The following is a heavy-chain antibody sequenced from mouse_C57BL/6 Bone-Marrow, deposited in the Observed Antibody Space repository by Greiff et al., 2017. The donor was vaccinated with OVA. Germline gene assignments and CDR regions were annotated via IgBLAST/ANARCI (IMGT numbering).Heavy chain of an antibody. CDR2: IWGVGST. CDR1: GFSLTSYG. CDR3: ASGEGSSMDY. J-gene: IGHJ4*01. V-gene: IGHV2-6*01. Sequence: VKLVESGPGLVAPSQSLSITCTVSGFSLTSYGVDWVRQSPGKGLEWLGVIWGVGSTNYNSALKSRLSISKDNSKSQVFLKMNSLQTDDTAMYYCASGEGSSMDYWGQGTSVTVSS. D-gene: IGHD3-3*01.